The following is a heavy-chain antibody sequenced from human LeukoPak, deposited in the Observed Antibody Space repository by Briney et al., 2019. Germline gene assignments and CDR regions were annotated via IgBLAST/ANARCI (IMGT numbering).Heavy chain of an antibody. J-gene: IGHJ4*02. D-gene: IGHD6-13*01. CDR2: IYFTGTT. Sequence: RTSETLSLTRSVSGGSISGYYWSWIRQPPGKGLEWIGYIYFTGTTNYYPSLQSRVTISLDTSKNQFSLELRSVTAADTAVYYCARGGSWYGDWGQGTLVTVSS. V-gene: IGHV4-59*08. CDR1: GGSISGYY. CDR3: ARGGSWYGD.